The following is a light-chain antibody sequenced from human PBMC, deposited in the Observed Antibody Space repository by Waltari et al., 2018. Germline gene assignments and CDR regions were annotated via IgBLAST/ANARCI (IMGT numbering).Light chain of an antibody. J-gene: IGLJ2*01. CDR2: EVN. CDR1: STAIGGYTY. CDR3: SSYAGSNAGL. Sequence: QAALTQPPSVSGSPGQSVTIYCTGTSTAIGGYTYDSWYQQHPGKAPQLMIYEVNKRPSGVSDRFSGSKSDNTASLTISGLQAEDEADYYCSSYAGSNAGLFGGGTRLTVL. V-gene: IGLV2-8*01.